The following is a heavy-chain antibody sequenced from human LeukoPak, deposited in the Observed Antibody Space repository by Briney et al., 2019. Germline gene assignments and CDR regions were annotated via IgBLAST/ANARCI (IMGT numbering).Heavy chain of an antibody. D-gene: IGHD7-27*01. CDR1: GFTFSSYW. Sequence: GGFLRLSCAASGFTFSSYWMHWVRQAPGKGLVWVSRINSDGSSTSYADSVKGRVTISRDNAKNTLYLQMNSLRAEDTAVYYCTTLTGDSDAFDIWGQGTMVTVSS. V-gene: IGHV3-74*01. CDR2: INSDGSST. J-gene: IGHJ3*02. CDR3: TTLTGDSDAFDI.